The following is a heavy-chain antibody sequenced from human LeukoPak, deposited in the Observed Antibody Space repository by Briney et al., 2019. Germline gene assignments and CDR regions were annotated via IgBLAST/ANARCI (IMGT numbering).Heavy chain of an antibody. CDR2: ISSSSSYI. D-gene: IGHD2-2*01. V-gene: IGHV3-21*01. J-gene: IGHJ3*02. CDR3: ARDLVVVVPAARGDAFDI. CDR1: GFTFSSCS. Sequence: GGSLRLSCAASGFTFSSCSMNWVRQAPGKGLEWVSSISSSSSYIYYADSVKGRFTISRDNAKNSLHLQMNSLRAEDTAVYYCARDLVVVVPAARGDAFDIWGQGTMVTVSS.